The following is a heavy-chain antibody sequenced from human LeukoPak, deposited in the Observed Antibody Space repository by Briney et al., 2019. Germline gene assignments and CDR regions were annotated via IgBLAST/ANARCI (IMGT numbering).Heavy chain of an antibody. D-gene: IGHD1-26*01. CDR3: ARTSGSYLFSPWYFDY. J-gene: IGHJ4*02. CDR2: IKQDGSEK. CDR1: GFTFSSYW. V-gene: IGHV3-7*01. Sequence: PGGSLRLSCAASGFTFSSYWMSWVRQAPGKGLEWVANIKQDGSEKYYVDSVKGRFTISRDNAKNSLYLQMNSLRAEDTAVYYCARTSGSYLFSPWYFDYWGQGTLVTVSS.